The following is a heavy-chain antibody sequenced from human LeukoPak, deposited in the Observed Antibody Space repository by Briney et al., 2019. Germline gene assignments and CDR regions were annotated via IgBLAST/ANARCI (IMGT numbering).Heavy chain of an antibody. Sequence: PSQTLSLTCTVSGGSISSGGYYWSWIRQPPGKGLEWIGYIYHSGSTYYNPSLKSRVTISVDRSKNQFSLKLSSVTAADTAVYYCARGLPDSSGWSEVYFDYWGQGTLVTVSS. CDR3: ARGLPDSSGWSEVYFDY. CDR1: GGSISSGGYY. J-gene: IGHJ4*02. V-gene: IGHV4-30-2*01. D-gene: IGHD6-19*01. CDR2: IYHSGST.